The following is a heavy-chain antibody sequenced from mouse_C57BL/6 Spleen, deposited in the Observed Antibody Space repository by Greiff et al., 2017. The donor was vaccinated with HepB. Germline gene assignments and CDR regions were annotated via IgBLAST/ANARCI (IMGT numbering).Heavy chain of an antibody. V-gene: IGHV1-80*01. CDR2: IYPGDGDT. CDR1: GYAFSSYW. D-gene: IGHD1-1*01. Sequence: QVQLQQSGAELVKPGASVKISCKASGYAFSSYWMNWVKQRPGKGLEWIGQIYPGDGDTNYNGKFKGKATLTADKSSSTAYMQLSSLTSEDSAVYFCAREENYEGYYFDYWGQGTTLTVSS. CDR3: AREENYEGYYFDY. J-gene: IGHJ2*01.